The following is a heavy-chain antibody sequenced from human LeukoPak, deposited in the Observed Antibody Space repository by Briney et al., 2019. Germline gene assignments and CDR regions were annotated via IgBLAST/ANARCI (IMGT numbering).Heavy chain of an antibody. D-gene: IGHD5-18*01. CDR3: ATIKRGSIFGYFDF. CDR2: VLDSERT. CDR1: GGSISTHY. V-gene: IGHV4-59*11. J-gene: IGHJ4*02. Sequence: PSETLSLACTVSGGSISTHYWSWIRQPPGKGLEWIGYVLDSERTKDNPSLKSRATLSADTSKNQFSLRLTSVTAGNSAVYYCATIKRGSIFGYFDFWGQGVLVTVSS.